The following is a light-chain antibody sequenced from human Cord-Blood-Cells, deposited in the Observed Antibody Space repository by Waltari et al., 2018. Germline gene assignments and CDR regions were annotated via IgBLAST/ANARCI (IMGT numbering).Light chain of an antibody. V-gene: IGKV3D-20*01. J-gene: IGKJ2*01. CDR2: AAS. CDR1: LSVSSSY. CDR3: QQYGSSPYT. Sequence: EIVLTQSPATLSLSPGERATLSCGASLSVSSSYLAWYQQKPGLAPRLLIYAASSRATGIPDRFSGSGSGTDFTLTISRLEPEDFAVYYCQQYGSSPYTFGQGTKLEIK.